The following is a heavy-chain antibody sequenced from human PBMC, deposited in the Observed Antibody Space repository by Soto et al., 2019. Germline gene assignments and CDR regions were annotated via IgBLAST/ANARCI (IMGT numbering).Heavy chain of an antibody. J-gene: IGHJ4*02. CDR1: GGIFSTYA. Sequence: QVQLVQSGAEVKKPGSSVKVSCKASGGIFSTYAISWLRQAPGHGLEWMGGIIPLFGTPNYAQRFQGRVTIPADESTSTAYMDLSRLRSEDTAVYYCARDRDDYGSGNYYNRIDFWGQGTLVTVSS. D-gene: IGHD3-10*01. CDR2: IIPLFGTP. V-gene: IGHV1-69*01. CDR3: ARDRDDYGSGNYYNRIDF.